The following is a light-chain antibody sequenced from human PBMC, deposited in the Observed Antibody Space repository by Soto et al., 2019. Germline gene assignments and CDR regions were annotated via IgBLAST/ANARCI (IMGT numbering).Light chain of an antibody. CDR2: GAS. CDR1: QSVSSIY. V-gene: IGKV3-20*01. J-gene: IGKJ1*01. Sequence: EIVLTQSPGTLSLSPGERVTLSCRASQSVSSIYLTWYQQKPGQAPRLLIYGASSRATGIPDRFSGSGSGTDFTLTISRVEPEDFAVYYCQHRRTFGQGTKVELK. CDR3: QHRRT.